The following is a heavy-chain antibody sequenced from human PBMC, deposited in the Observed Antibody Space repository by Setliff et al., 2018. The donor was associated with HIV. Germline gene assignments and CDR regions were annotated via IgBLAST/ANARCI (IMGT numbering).Heavy chain of an antibody. CDR2: IIPIFGPT. D-gene: IGHD5-18*01. CDR3: VGLGYSFSYRWWFDP. J-gene: IGHJ5*02. V-gene: IGHV1-69*13. Sequence: ASVKVSCKGSGGTFSSYAISWVRQAPGQGLEWMGGIIPIFGPTNYAQKFQGRLTITADESTSTAYMELSSLRSEDTAVYYCVGLGYSFSYRWWFDPLGQGTLVTVSS. CDR1: GGTFSSYA.